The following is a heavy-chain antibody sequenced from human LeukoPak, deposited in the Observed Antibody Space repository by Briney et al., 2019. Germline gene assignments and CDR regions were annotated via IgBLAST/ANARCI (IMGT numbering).Heavy chain of an antibody. V-gene: IGHV4-31*03. CDR3: AREPYSSGWQRYFDY. D-gene: IGHD6-19*01. CDR1: GGSISSGGYY. Sequence: SQTLSPTCTVSGGSISSGGYYWSWIRQHPGKGLEWIGYIYYSGSTYYNPSLKSRVTISVDTSKNQFSLKLSSVTAADTAVYYCAREPYSSGWQRYFDYWGQGTLVTVSS. CDR2: IYYSGST. J-gene: IGHJ4*02.